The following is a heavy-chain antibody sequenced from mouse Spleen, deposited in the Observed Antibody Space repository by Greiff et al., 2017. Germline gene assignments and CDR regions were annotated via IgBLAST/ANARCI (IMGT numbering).Heavy chain of an antibody. Sequence: EVQLVESGGGLVKPGGSLKLSCAASGFTFSSYGMSWVRQTPEKRLEWVATISGGGSYTYYPDSVKGRFTISRDNAKNNLYLQMSSLRSEDTALYYCAKDGKYAMDYWGQGTSVTVSS. CDR1: GFTFSSYG. CDR2: ISGGGSYT. D-gene: IGHD2-1*01. V-gene: IGHV5-9-2*01. CDR3: AKDGKYAMDY. J-gene: IGHJ4*01.